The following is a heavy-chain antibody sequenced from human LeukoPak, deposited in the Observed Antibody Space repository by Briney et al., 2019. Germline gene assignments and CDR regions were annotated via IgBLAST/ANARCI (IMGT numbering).Heavy chain of an antibody. CDR2: IIPVFGTA. CDR3: AREILSYSSSWYVPDAFDI. J-gene: IGHJ3*02. CDR1: GGTFSSYA. V-gene: IGHV1-69*01. D-gene: IGHD6-13*01. Sequence: SVKVSCKASGGTFSSYAISWVRQAPGQGLEWMGGIIPVFGTANYAQKFQGRVTITADESTSTAYMELSSLRSEDTAAYYCAREILSYSSSWYVPDAFDIWGQGTMVTVSS.